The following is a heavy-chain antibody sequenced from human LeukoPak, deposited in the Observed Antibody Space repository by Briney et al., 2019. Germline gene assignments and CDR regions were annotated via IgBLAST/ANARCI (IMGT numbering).Heavy chain of an antibody. V-gene: IGHV4-30-2*01. CDR2: IYHSGST. CDR3: ARRTTVKRWFDP. D-gene: IGHD4-4*01. Sequence: PSETLSLTCAVSGGSISSGGYSWSWLRQPPGKGLEWNGYIYHSGSTYYNPSCKSRVTLSVDRSKHQFSLKPSSVPAADTAVYYCARRTTVKRWFDPWGQGTLVTVSS. CDR1: GGSISSGGYS. J-gene: IGHJ5*02.